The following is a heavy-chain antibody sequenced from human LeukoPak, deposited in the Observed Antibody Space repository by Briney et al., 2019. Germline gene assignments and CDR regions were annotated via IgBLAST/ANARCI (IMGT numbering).Heavy chain of an antibody. Sequence: GGSLSLSCAASGFTFNTCAMSWLRQAPGRGLEWVSAISDSGSGTYYADSVKGRLTISRDNSKSTLSLQLTSLSVTDTALYYCAKVVLRVNRAFDYWGQGTLVTVSS. D-gene: IGHD3-9*01. CDR2: ISDSGSGT. CDR3: AKVVLRVNRAFDY. CDR1: GFTFNTCA. V-gene: IGHV3-23*01. J-gene: IGHJ4*02.